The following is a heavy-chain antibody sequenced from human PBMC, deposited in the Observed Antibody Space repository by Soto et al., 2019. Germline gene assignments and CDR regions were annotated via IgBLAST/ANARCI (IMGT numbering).Heavy chain of an antibody. J-gene: IGHJ3*02. CDR1: GGTFSSYT. CDR2: IIPILGIA. V-gene: IGHV1-69*02. D-gene: IGHD2-15*01. Sequence: ASVKVSCKASGGTFSSYTISWVRQAPGQGLEWMGRIIPILGIANYAQKFQGRVTITADKSTSTAYMELSSLRSEDTAVYYCARGGVVVVVAATRDDAFDIWGQGTMVTVSS. CDR3: ARGGVVVVVAATRDDAFDI.